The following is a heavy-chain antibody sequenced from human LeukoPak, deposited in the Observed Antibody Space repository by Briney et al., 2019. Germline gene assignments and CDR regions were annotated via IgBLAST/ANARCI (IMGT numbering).Heavy chain of an antibody. CDR3: ARQEDSSGYYYYY. CDR1: GYTSSNYY. Sequence: ASVKVSCKASGYTSSNYYMHWVRQAPGQGLEWMGIINPSGGYTTYAQKFQGRVTMTRDTSMSTVSMELSSLRSEDTAVYFCARQEDSSGYYYYYWGQGTLVTVSS. CDR2: INPSGGYT. J-gene: IGHJ4*02. V-gene: IGHV1-46*01. D-gene: IGHD3-22*01.